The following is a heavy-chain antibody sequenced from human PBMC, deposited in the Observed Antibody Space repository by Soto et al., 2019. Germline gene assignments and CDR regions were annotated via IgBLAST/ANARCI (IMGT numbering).Heavy chain of an antibody. D-gene: IGHD1-26*01. J-gene: IGHJ4*02. CDR1: GYTFTSYY. V-gene: IGHV1-46*01. Sequence: GASVKVSCKASGYTFTSYYIHWVRLAPGQGLEWMGIINPSGGNTVYAQNFQGRITMTRDRSTTTVYMELTSLKSEDTAVYYCARLPWEPDRDDDYWGQGTLVTVSS. CDR3: ARLPWEPDRDDDY. CDR2: INPSGGNT.